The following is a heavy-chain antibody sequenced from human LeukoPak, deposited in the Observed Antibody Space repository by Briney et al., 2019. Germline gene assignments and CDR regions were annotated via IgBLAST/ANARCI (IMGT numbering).Heavy chain of an antibody. CDR1: GGSLSRSSLY. CDR3: ARPSWASIAARPGYYYYMDV. J-gene: IGHJ6*03. D-gene: IGHD6-6*01. CDR2: NYYSGSP. V-gene: IGHV4-39*01. Sequence: SETLSPTRTVSGGSLSRSSLYWGWVPPPPREGLEWVWGNYYSGSPYYNPSLKSRVTISVDTSKNQFSLKLSSVTAADTAVYYCARPSWASIAARPGYYYYMDVWGKGTTVTVSS.